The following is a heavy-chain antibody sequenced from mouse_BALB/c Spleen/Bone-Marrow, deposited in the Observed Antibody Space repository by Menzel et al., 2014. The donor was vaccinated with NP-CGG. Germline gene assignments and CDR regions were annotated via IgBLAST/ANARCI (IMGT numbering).Heavy chain of an antibody. CDR3: SRETPYYGSTYWYFDV. CDR1: GYTFTSYT. CDR2: INPSSGYT. V-gene: IGHV1-4*01. D-gene: IGHD1-1*01. Sequence: VKLVESGAELARPGASVKMSCKASGYTFTSYTMHWVKQRPGQGLEWIGYINPSSGYTNYNQKFKDKATLTADKSSSTAYTQLSSLTSEDSAVYYCSRETPYYGSTYWYFDVWGAGTTVTVSS. J-gene: IGHJ1*01.